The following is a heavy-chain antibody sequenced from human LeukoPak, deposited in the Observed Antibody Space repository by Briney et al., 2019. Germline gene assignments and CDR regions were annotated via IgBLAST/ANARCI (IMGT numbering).Heavy chain of an antibody. Sequence: GGSLRLSCKASGFTFSSYWMSWVRQAPGKGLEWVANIKQDGSEKYNVDSVKGRFTISRDNAKNSLYLQMNSLRVEDTAVYYCARESSTSYYNMDVWGKGTTVTVSS. CDR3: ARESSTSYYNMDV. CDR1: GFTFSSYW. CDR2: IKQDGSEK. V-gene: IGHV3-7*01. J-gene: IGHJ6*03.